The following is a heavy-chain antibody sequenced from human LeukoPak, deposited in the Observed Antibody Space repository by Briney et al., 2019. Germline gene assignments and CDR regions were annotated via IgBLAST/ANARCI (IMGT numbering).Heavy chain of an antibody. J-gene: IGHJ4*02. CDR3: ARVAMSGIGSDDF. Sequence: ASVKVSCKASGYTFTSYGISWVRQAPGQGLEWMGWISAYNGNTNYAQKFQGRVTMTRGTSISTAYMELSSLKSDDTAVYYCARVAMSGIGSDDFWGQGTLVTASS. CDR1: GYTFTSYG. V-gene: IGHV1-18*01. CDR2: ISAYNGNT. D-gene: IGHD1-26*01.